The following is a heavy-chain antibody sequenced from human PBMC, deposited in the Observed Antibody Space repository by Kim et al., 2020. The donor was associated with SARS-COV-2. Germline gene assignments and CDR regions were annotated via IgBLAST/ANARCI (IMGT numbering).Heavy chain of an antibody. CDR2: ISSSSTYI. CDR3: ASLLRFLGNWFDP. Sequence: GGSLRLSCAASGFTFSSYSMNWVRQAPGKGLDWVSYISSSSTYIYYADSVKGRFTISRDNAKNSLYLQMNSLRAEDTAVYYCASLLRFLGNWFDPWGQGTLVTVSS. J-gene: IGHJ5*02. CDR1: GFTFSSYS. D-gene: IGHD3-3*01. V-gene: IGHV3-21*01.